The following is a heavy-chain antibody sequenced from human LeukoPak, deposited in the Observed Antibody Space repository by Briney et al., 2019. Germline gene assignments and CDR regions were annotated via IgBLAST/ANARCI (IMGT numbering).Heavy chain of an antibody. CDR2: ISSSGSTI. Sequence: PGGSLRLSCAASGFTFSSYEINWVRQAPGKGLEWVSYISSSGSTIYYADSVKGRFTISRDNAKNSLYLQMNSLRAEDTAVYYCARAYGDYEDYWGQGTLVTVSS. CDR1: GFTFSSYE. J-gene: IGHJ4*02. D-gene: IGHD4-17*01. V-gene: IGHV3-48*03. CDR3: ARAYGDYEDY.